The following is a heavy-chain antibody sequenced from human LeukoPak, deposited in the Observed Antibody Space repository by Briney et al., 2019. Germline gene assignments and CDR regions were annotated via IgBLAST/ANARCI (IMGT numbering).Heavy chain of an antibody. J-gene: IGHJ4*02. V-gene: IGHV3-23*01. CDR2: ISGSGGST. D-gene: IGHD2-8*02. CDR3: AKGARNRHVLFQPNLDY. CDR1: GFTFSSYA. Sequence: PGGSLRLSCAASGFTFSSYAMSWGRQAPGKGLGWAAAISGSGGSTYYADSVKGRFTISRDNSNNTLNLQMNSLRGEETAVYYCAKGARNRHVLFQPNLDYWGQRTLGTVSS.